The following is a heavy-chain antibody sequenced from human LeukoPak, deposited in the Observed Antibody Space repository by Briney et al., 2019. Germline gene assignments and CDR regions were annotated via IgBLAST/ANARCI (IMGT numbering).Heavy chain of an antibody. J-gene: IGHJ5*02. Sequence: GASVKVSCKASGGTFSSYAISWVRQAPGLGLEWMGRIIPIFGTANYAQKFQGRVTITTDESTSTAYMELSSLRSEDTAVYYCARGAYDSSGYYPYKWFDPWGQGTLVTVSS. CDR1: GGTFSSYA. CDR2: IIPIFGTA. CDR3: ARGAYDSSGYYPYKWFDP. V-gene: IGHV1-69*05. D-gene: IGHD3-22*01.